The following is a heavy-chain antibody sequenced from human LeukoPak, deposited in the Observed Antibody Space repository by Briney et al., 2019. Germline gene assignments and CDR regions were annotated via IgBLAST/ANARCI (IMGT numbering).Heavy chain of an antibody. V-gene: IGHV3-15*01. CDR2: IKSKTDGGTI. Sequence: GGSLRLSCAASGFTFSNAYMSWVRQAPGKRLEWVGRIKSKTDGGTIDYAAPVKGRFTISRDDSKNTLYLQMNSLKTEDTAMYYCTSVPRITIFGVLDYCGQGTLVTVSS. CDR3: TSVPRITIFGVLDY. D-gene: IGHD3-3*01. CDR1: GFTFSNAY. J-gene: IGHJ4*02.